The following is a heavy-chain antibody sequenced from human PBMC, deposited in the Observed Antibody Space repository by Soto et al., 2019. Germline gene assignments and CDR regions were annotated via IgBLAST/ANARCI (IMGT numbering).Heavy chain of an antibody. J-gene: IGHJ4*02. CDR1: GGSISSGGYY. V-gene: IGHV4-31*03. CDR3: ARTRLLHFDY. CDR2: IYYSGST. Sequence: SETLSLTCTVSGGSISSGGYYWSWIRQHPGKGLEWIGYIYYSGSTYYNPSLKSRVTISVDTSKNQFSLKLSSVTAADTAVYYCARTRLLHFDYGGQGTLVTVSS. D-gene: IGHD3-22*01.